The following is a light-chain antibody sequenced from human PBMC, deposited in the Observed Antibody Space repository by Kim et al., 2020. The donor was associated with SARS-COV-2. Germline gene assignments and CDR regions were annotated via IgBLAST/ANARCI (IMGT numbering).Light chain of an antibody. CDR2: DVS. V-gene: IGLV2-14*01. J-gene: IGLJ2*01. CDR1: SSDVGGYNY. CDR3: CSYTTSMTSV. Sequence: QSAPTQPASVSGSPGQSITISCTGTSSDVGGYNYVSWYQQHPGKAPKLMIYDVSKRPSGVSDRFSGSKSGNTASLTISGLQAEDEADYYCCSYTTSMTSVFGGGTQLTVL.